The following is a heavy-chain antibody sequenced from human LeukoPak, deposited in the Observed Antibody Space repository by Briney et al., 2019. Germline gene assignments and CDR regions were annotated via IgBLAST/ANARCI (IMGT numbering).Heavy chain of an antibody. CDR1: GFTFSSIW. D-gene: IGHD3-16*01. J-gene: IGHJ6*02. Sequence: GRSLRLSCAASGFTFSSIWMSWVRQAPGKGLEWVANIKHDGSETNYVDSVKGRFTISRDNAKNSLHLQMNSLRVEDTAVYYCAKNGGPHGMDVWGQGTTVTVSS. CDR3: AKNGGPHGMDV. CDR2: IKHDGSET. V-gene: IGHV3-7*02.